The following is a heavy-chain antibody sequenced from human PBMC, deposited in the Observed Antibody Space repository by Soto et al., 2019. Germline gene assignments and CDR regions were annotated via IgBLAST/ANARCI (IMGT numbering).Heavy chain of an antibody. Sequence: EVQLVESGGGLIQPGGSLRLSCAASGFTFSRNDMNWVRQAPGKGLEWVSLIYSGGSTYYADSVKGRFTISRDNSKNTLYLQMSSLRAEDTAVYYCATRPLLPGAPWGQGTMVTVSS. J-gene: IGHJ3*01. V-gene: IGHV3-53*03. CDR2: IYSGGST. CDR1: GFTFSRND. D-gene: IGHD3-22*01. CDR3: ATRPLLPGAP.